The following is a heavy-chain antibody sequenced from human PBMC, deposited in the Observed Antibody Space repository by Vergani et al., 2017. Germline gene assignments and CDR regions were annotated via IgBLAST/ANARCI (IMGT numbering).Heavy chain of an antibody. CDR2: IYYSGST. D-gene: IGHD3-22*01. CDR3: SRDRSDYYDSSGYFRGWYFDL. CDR1: GGSISSGDYY. J-gene: IGHJ2*01. Sequence: QVQLQESGPGLVKPSQTLSLTCPVSGGSISSGDYYWSWIRPPPGKGLEWIGDIYYSGSTYYNPSLKSLVTISVDTSNNLFSLKLSSVTAAAPAVYYCSRDRSDYYDSSGYFRGWYFDLWGRGTLVTVSS. V-gene: IGHV4-30-4*08.